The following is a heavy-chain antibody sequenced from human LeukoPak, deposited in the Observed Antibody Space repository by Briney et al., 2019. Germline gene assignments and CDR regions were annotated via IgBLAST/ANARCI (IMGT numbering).Heavy chain of an antibody. D-gene: IGHD3-16*01. CDR3: ARHVEDRWVRGYYFDY. CDR2: IYYSGST. CDR1: GGSISSSSYY. J-gene: IGHJ4*02. Sequence: SETLSLTCTVSGGSISSSSYYWGWIRQPPGKGLEWIGCIYYSGSTYYNPSLKSRVTISVDTSKNQFSLKLSSVTAADTAVYYCARHVEDRWVRGYYFDYWGQGTLVTVSS. V-gene: IGHV4-39*01.